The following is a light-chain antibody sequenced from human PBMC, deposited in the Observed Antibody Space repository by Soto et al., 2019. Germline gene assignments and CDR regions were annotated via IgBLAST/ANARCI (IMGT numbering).Light chain of an antibody. CDR2: GVS. J-gene: IGKJ1*01. CDR1: QSVSSK. V-gene: IGKV3-15*01. CDR3: QQYNNWPRT. Sequence: EIVMTQSPATLSVSPGERATLSCRASQSVSSKLVWYQQKPGQAPRLLIYGVSTRATGVPARFSGSGSGTEFTLTISSLQSEDFAVYYCQQYNNWPRTFGQGTKVEIK.